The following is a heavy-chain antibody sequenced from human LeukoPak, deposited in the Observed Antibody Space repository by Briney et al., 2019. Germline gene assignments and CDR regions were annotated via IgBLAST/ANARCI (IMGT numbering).Heavy chain of an antibody. CDR2: IRKATEGGAT. V-gene: IGHV3-15*01. CDR1: GFTFSNVW. D-gene: IGHD2-21*01. Sequence: PGGSLRLSCAAPGFTFSNVWMGWFRQAPGKGLEWVGRIRKATEGGATDYAAPVRGRFTISRDDSSNTLYLQMNSLKTEDTAVYFCASAMWGCQCTCPDYWGQGTLVTVSS. CDR3: ASAMWGCQCTCPDY. J-gene: IGHJ4*02.